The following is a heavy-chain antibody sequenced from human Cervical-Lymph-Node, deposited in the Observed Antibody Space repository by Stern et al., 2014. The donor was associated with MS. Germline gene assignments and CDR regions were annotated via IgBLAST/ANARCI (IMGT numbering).Heavy chain of an antibody. CDR1: RDTFSHYA. J-gene: IGHJ5*02. V-gene: IGHV1-69*06. D-gene: IGHD3-10*01. CDR3: VRDQGDYGSGSDYSWFDP. CDR2: IIPGLGST. Sequence: QLVQSGDEVKKPGSSVKVSCKASRDTFSHYALSWVRQAPEQGLEWMGGIIPGLGSTSYAQKFQGRITISADTSTNTVYMELSSLRSEDTAVYFCVRDQGDYGSGSDYSWFDPWGQGTLVTVSS.